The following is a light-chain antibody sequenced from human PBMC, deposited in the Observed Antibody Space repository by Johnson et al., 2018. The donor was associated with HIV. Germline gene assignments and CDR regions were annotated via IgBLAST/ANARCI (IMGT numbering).Light chain of an antibody. J-gene: IGLJ1*01. CDR3: GTWDSSLIAGV. Sequence: QSVLTQPPSVSAAPGQKVTISCSGSSSNIGNNYVSWYQQLPGTAPKLLIYDNNKRPSGIPDRFSGSKSGTSATLGITGLQNGDEADYYCGTWDSSLIAGVFGTGTKVTVL. CDR1: SSNIGNNY. CDR2: DNN. V-gene: IGLV1-51*01.